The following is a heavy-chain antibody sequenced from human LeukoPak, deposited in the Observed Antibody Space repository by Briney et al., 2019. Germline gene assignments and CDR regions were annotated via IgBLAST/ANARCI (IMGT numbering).Heavy chain of an antibody. CDR3: VRGSIGGHYYGMDV. D-gene: IGHD3-10*01. J-gene: IGHJ6*02. CDR1: GFTFSSYW. CDR2: IRSNANDYAT. Sequence: QPGGSLRLSCAASGFTFSSYWMHWVRQASGKGLEWVGRIRSNANDYATSYAASVKGRFTIYRDDSKNTAYLQMNSLGTEDTAVYSCVRGSIGGHYYGMDVWGQGTTVTVSS. V-gene: IGHV3-73*01.